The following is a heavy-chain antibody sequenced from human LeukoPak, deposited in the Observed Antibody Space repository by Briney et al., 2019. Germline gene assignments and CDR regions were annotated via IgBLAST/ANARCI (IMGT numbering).Heavy chain of an antibody. Sequence: ASVKVSCKASGGTFSSYAISWVRQAPGHGLEWMGGIIPIFGTANYAQKFQGRVTITADESTSTAYMELSSLRSEDTAVYYCASGVSHYGMDVWGQGTTVTVSS. D-gene: IGHD6-13*01. CDR2: IIPIFGTA. V-gene: IGHV1-69*13. CDR1: GGTFSSYA. CDR3: ASGVSHYGMDV. J-gene: IGHJ6*02.